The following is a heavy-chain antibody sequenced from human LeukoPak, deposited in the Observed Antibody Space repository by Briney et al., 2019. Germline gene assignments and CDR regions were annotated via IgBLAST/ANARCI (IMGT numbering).Heavy chain of an antibody. J-gene: IGHJ4*02. CDR2: IYASGRT. V-gene: IGHV4-4*07. CDR3: ARSYDRSGYSVGFDY. D-gene: IGHD3-22*01. Sequence: SETLSLTCTVSGGSISSYYWSWIRQSAGKGLEWIGRIYASGRTNHNPSLESRVTMSVDTSKNQFSLRLRSVTAADTAVYYCARSYDRSGYSVGFDYWGQGTLVTVSS. CDR1: GGSISSYY.